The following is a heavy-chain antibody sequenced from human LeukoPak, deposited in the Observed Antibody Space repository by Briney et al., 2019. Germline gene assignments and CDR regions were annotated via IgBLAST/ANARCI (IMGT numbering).Heavy chain of an antibody. CDR2: IRSKANSYAT. V-gene: IGHV3-73*01. CDR1: GFTFSSYW. D-gene: IGHD5-12*01. J-gene: IGHJ4*02. Sequence: GGSLRLSCAASGFTFSSYWMSWVRQAPGKGLEWVGRIRSKANSYATVYAASVKGRFTISRDDSKNTAYLQMNSLKTEDTAVYYCTRHVPNNGYANFDYWGQGTLVTVSS. CDR3: TRHVPNNGYANFDY.